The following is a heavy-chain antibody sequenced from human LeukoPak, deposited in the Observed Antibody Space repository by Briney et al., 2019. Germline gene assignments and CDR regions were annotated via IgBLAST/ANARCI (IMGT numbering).Heavy chain of an antibody. CDR1: GFTFSSSA. D-gene: IGHD3-10*01. J-gene: IGHJ4*02. V-gene: IGHV3-23*01. CDR3: AREYGSGSYLFDY. CDR2: ISNNGGYT. Sequence: PGGSLRLSCAASGFTFSSSAMSWVRQAPGKGLEWVSAISNNGGYTYYADSVQGRFTISRDNSKSTLCLQMNSLRAVDTAVYYCAREYGSGSYLFDYWGQGTLVTVSS.